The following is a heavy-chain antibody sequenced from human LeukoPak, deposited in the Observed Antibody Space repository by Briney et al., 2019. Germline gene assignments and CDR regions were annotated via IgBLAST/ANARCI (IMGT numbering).Heavy chain of an antibody. V-gene: IGHV3-7*01. D-gene: IGHD3-9*01. CDR3: ARGGVRYFDWLSPAVFLFDL. Sequence: GGSLRLSCAASGFTFSSYWMSWVRQAPGKGLEWVANIKQDGSEKYYVDSLKGRFTISRDNAKNSLYLQMNSLRAEDTAVYYCARGGVRYFDWLSPAVFLFDLWGQGTLVTVSS. CDR1: GFTFSSYW. J-gene: IGHJ5*02. CDR2: IKQDGSEK.